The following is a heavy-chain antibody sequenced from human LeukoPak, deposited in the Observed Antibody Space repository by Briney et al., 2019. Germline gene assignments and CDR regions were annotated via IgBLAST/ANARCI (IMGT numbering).Heavy chain of an antibody. J-gene: IGHJ3*02. CDR3: ATTKGPFGVVIMRAFDI. CDR1: GGSISSSSYY. Sequence: PSETLFLTCTVSGGSISSSSYYWGWIRQPPGKGLEWIGSIYYSGSTYYNPSLKSRVTISVDTSKNQFSLKLSSVTAADTAVYYCATTKGPFGVVIMRAFDIWGQGTMVTVSS. D-gene: IGHD3-3*01. V-gene: IGHV4-39*01. CDR2: IYYSGST.